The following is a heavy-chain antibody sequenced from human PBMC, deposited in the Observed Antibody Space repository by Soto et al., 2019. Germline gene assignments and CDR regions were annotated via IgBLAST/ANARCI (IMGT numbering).Heavy chain of an antibody. D-gene: IGHD3-10*01. J-gene: IGHJ3*01. Sequence: VGSLRLSCAASGFTFSRYEMNWVRQAPGKGLEWIAYIHSSATTMYYADSVKGRFTISRDNAKNSLCLQLNSLSAEDTAVYYCATRSGGGGAFDFWGQGTMVTVSS. V-gene: IGHV3-48*03. CDR1: GFTFSRYE. CDR3: ATRSGGGGAFDF. CDR2: IHSSATTM.